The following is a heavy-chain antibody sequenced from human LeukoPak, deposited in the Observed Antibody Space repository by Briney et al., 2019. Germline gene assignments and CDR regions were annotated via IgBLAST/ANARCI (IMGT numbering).Heavy chain of an antibody. D-gene: IGHD1-26*01. CDR1: GDSIRSYF. J-gene: IGHJ3*02. Sequence: SETLSLTCSVSGVSGDSIRSYFWSWIRQPPGKGLEWIGYVYYSGSTNYNPSLKGRVTMSLDTSKNQFSLKLSSVTAADTAVYYCARQYSGSYVSYAFDIWGQGTMVTVSS. CDR2: VYYSGST. CDR3: ARQYSGSYVSYAFDI. V-gene: IGHV4-59*01.